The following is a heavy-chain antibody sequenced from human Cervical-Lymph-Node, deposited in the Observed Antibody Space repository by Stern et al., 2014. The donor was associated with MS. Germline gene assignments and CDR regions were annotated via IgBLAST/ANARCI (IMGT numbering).Heavy chain of an antibody. CDR2: ITNVGST. CDR1: GFTVRRDY. CDR3: ARDTSSPERSDW. V-gene: IGHV3-53*01. J-gene: IGHJ4*02. D-gene: IGHD1-1*01. Sequence: EVQLVESGGGVIQPGGSLRLSCTASGFTVRRDYMTWVRQAPGKGREWVSLITNVGSTFYTDSVKGRFTISRDDSKYTVYLHMTSLRAEDTAMYYCARDTSSPERSDWWGQGTLVTVSS.